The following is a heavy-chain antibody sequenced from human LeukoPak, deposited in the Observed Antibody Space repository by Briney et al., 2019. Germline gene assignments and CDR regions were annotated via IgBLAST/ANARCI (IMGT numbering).Heavy chain of an antibody. J-gene: IGHJ3*02. CDR1: GFTFSDYY. Sequence: GGSLRLSCAASGFTFSDYYMSWIRQAPGKGLEWVSYIGSSGSTIYYADSVKGRFTISRDNAKNSLYLQMNSLRAEDTAVYYCARAKGVYYDFWSGYRTPVAFDIWGQGTMVTVSS. D-gene: IGHD3-3*01. CDR3: ARAKGVYYDFWSGYRTPVAFDI. CDR2: IGSSGSTI. V-gene: IGHV3-11*01.